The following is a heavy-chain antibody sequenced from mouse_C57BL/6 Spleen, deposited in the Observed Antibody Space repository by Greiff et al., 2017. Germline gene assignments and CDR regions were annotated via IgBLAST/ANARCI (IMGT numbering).Heavy chain of an antibody. CDR3: ARGEVWCPFAY. D-gene: IGHD1-1*02. CDR1: GYAFSSSW. J-gene: IGHJ3*01. Sequence: QVQLKQSGPELVKPGASVKISCKASGYAFSSSWMNWVKQRPGKGLEWIGRIYPGDGDTNYNGKFKGKATLTADNSSSTAYMQLSSLTSEDSAVYCCARGEVWCPFAYWGQGTLVTVSA. CDR2: IYPGDGDT. V-gene: IGHV1-82*01.